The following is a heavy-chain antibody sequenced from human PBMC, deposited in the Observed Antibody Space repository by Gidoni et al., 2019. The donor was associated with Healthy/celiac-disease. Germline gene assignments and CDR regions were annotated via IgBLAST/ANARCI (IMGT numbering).Heavy chain of an antibody. CDR1: GYTFTSYY. D-gene: IGHD6-13*01. Sequence: QVQLVQSGAEVKKPGASVKVSCKASGYTFTSYYLHWVRQAPGQGLEWMGLINPSGGSTSYAQKFQGRVTMTRDTSTSTVYMELSSLRSEDTAVYYCSRGQLKYYYYMDVWGKGTTVTVSS. CDR3: SRGQLKYYYYMDV. V-gene: IGHV1-46*01. CDR2: INPSGGST. J-gene: IGHJ6*03.